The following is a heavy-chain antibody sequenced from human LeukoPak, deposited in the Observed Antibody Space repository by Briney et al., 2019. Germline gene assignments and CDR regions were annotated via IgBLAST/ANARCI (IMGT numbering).Heavy chain of an antibody. J-gene: IGHJ6*04. V-gene: IGHV3-21*01. CDR1: GFTFSNYN. CDR2: ISSSSSYI. Sequence: GGSLRLSCTASGFTFSNYNMNWVRQAPGKGLEWVSSISSSSSYIYYADSVKGRFTISRDNTKNSLYLQMNSLRAEDTAVYYCAELGITMIGGVWGKGTTVTISS. D-gene: IGHD3-10*02. CDR3: AELGITMIGGV.